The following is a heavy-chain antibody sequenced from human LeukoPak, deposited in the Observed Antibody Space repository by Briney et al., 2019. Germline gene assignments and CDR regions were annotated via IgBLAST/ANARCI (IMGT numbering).Heavy chain of an antibody. D-gene: IGHD5-24*01. J-gene: IGHJ5*02. CDR3: AKDRFADGYNWFDP. Sequence: GGSLRLSCAASGFTFSSYAMNWVRQAPGKGLERVSVISGSGGSTYYADSVKGRFTISRDNSKNTLYLQMNCLRAEDPAVYYCAKDRFADGYNWFDPWGQGTLVTVSS. CDR2: ISGSGGST. V-gene: IGHV3-23*01. CDR1: GFTFSSYA.